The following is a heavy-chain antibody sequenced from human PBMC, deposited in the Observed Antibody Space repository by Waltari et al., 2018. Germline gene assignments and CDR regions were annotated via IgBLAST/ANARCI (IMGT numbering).Heavy chain of an antibody. CDR2: ISYDGSNK. V-gene: IGHV3-30*18. Sequence: QVQLVESGGGVVQPGRSLRLSCAASGFTFSSYGMPWVRQAPGKGLEWVAVISYDGSNKYYADSVKGRFTISRDNSKNTLYLQMNSLRAEDTAVYYCTKDRYSSGWYGDYWGQGTLVTVSS. CDR1: GFTFSSYG. CDR3: TKDRYSSGWYGDY. J-gene: IGHJ4*02. D-gene: IGHD6-19*01.